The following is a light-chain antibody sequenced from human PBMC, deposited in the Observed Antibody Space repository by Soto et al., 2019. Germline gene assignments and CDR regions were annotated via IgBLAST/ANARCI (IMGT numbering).Light chain of an antibody. CDR1: QGISSY. V-gene: IGKV1D-8*04. CDR2: AAS. Sequence: VIWRTHSPSFLSASTGDSIIIRCRMSQGISSYLAWYQQKPGKAPELLIYAASTLQSGVPSRFSGSGSGTDFTLTISCLQSEDSATYYCQQYDTLRVTFGPGTKVDIK. J-gene: IGKJ3*01. CDR3: QQYDTLRVT.